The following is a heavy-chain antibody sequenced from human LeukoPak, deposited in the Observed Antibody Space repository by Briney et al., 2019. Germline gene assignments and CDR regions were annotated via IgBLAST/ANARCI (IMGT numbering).Heavy chain of an antibody. J-gene: IGHJ4*02. V-gene: IGHV4-4*07. D-gene: IGHD1-26*01. CDR3: ARETLVGTTNYFDY. CDR2: VYTSGYT. CDR1: GGSMNTYY. Sequence: SETLSLTCSVSGGSMNTYYWTWLRQPAGKGLEWIGRVYTSGYTKYNPSLQSRVTMSVDTSKKQLSLMLTSLTAADTAVYYCARETLVGTTNYFDYWGQRALVTVSS.